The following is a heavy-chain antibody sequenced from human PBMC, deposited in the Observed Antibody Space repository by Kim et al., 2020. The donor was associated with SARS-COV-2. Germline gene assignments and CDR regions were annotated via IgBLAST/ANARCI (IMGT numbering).Heavy chain of an antibody. Sequence: SETLSLTCTVSGGSISSSSYYWGWIRQPPGKGLEWIGSIYYSGSTYYNPSLKSRVTISVDTSKNQFSLKLSSVTAADTAVYYCARGAWGVISDYWGQGTLVTVSS. CDR1: GGSISSSSYY. J-gene: IGHJ4*02. CDR2: IYYSGST. D-gene: IGHD3-16*02. CDR3: ARGAWGVISDY. V-gene: IGHV4-39*07.